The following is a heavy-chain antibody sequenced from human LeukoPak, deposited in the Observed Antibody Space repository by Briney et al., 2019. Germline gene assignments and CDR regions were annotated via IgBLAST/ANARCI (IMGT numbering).Heavy chain of an antibody. CDR1: GYTFTSYD. D-gene: IGHD1-20*01. Sequence: ASVKVSCKASGYTFTSYDINWVRQATGQGLEWMGWMNPNSGNTGYAQKFQGRVTITRNTSISTAYMELSSLRSEDTAVYYCARILITGTTEIDYWGQGTLVTVSS. J-gene: IGHJ4*02. V-gene: IGHV1-8*03. CDR3: ARILITGTTEIDY. CDR2: MNPNSGNT.